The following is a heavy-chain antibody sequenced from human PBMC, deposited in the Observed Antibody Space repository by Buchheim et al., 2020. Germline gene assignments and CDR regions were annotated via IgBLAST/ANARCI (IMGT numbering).Heavy chain of an antibody. V-gene: IGHV7-4-1*02. Sequence: QVQLVQSGSELKKPGASVKVSCKAPGYSFTSYGMSWVRQAPGQGFEWMGWINTNTGNPTYAQGFTGRFVFSLDTSVSTAYLQISSLKDEDTAVYYCARVASICGVVIKRYFDYWGQGTL. CDR3: ARVASICGVVIKRYFDY. D-gene: IGHD3-3*01. J-gene: IGHJ4*02. CDR1: GYSFTSYG. CDR2: INTNTGNP.